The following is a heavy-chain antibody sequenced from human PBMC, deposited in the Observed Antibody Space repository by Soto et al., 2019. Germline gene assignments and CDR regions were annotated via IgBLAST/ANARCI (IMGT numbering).Heavy chain of an antibody. CDR2: IQSGGPT. V-gene: IGHV3-66*01. CDR3: ARDDVLCDGGRCYAVPVDV. J-gene: IGHJ6*04. D-gene: IGHD2-15*01. CDR1: GFTVSSKY. Sequence: EVQLVESGGGLVQPGGSLRLSCAASGFTVSSKYMSWVRQAPGKGLEWVSLIQSGGPTYYADSVKGRFTISRDTSENTVHLQMDSVRAEDTAVYYCARDDVLCDGGRCYAVPVDVWGKGTTVTVSS.